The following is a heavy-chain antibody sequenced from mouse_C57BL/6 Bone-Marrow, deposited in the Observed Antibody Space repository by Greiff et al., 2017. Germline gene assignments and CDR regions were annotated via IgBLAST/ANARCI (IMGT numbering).Heavy chain of an antibody. CDR1: GFTFSSYA. J-gene: IGHJ2*01. Sequence: EVKLVESGGGLVKPGGSLKLSCAASGFTFSSYAMSWVRQTPEKRLEWVATISDGGSYTYYPDNVKGRFTISRDNAKNNLYLQMSHLKSEDTAMYYCARGDGSGFYYDYWGQGTTLTVSS. CDR3: ARGDGSGFYYDY. CDR2: ISDGGSYT. D-gene: IGHD1-1*01. V-gene: IGHV5-4*03.